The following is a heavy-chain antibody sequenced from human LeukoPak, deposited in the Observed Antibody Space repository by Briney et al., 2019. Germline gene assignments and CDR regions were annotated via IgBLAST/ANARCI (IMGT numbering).Heavy chain of an antibody. CDR2: LNWDGGTT. CDR3: AATNYDYVWDVAGATTNPY. CDR1: GFTFGDYG. V-gene: IGHV3-20*04. J-gene: IGHJ4*02. Sequence: GGSLRLSCAASGFTFGDYGMSWVRQAPGKGLEWVSGLNWDGGTTGHADSVKGRFTISRDNAKKSLYLQMNSLRAEDTAVYYCAATNYDYVWDVAGATTNPYWGQGTLVTVSS. D-gene: IGHD3-16*01.